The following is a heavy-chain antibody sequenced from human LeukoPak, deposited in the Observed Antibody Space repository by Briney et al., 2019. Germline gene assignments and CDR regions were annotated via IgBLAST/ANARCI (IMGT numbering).Heavy chain of an antibody. Sequence: ASVKVSCKASGGTFSSYAISWVRQAPGQGLEWMRGIIPIFGTANYAQKFQGRVTITADESTSTAYMELSSPRSEDTAVYYCAAYYYDSSGYYPNDAFDIWGQGTMVTVSS. D-gene: IGHD3-22*01. CDR3: AAYYYDSSGYYPNDAFDI. V-gene: IGHV1-69*01. CDR2: IIPIFGTA. J-gene: IGHJ3*02. CDR1: GGTFSSYA.